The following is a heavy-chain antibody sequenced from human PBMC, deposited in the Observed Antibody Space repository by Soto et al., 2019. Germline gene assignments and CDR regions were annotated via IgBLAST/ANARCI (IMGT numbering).Heavy chain of an antibody. D-gene: IGHD3-22*01. Sequence: GESLKISCKGSGYSFTSYWIGWVRQMPGKGLEWMGTIYPGDSDTRYSPSFQGQVTISADKSISTAYLQWSSLKASDTAMYYCARLYDSSGYGYYYGMDVWGQGTTVTVSS. V-gene: IGHV5-51*01. CDR2: IYPGDSDT. J-gene: IGHJ6*02. CDR3: ARLYDSSGYGYYYGMDV. CDR1: GYSFTSYW.